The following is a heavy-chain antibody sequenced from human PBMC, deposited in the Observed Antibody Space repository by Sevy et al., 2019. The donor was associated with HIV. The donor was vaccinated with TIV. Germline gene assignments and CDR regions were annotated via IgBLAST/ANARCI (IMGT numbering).Heavy chain of an antibody. D-gene: IGHD6-19*01. CDR1: GFTFDDYA. CDR2: ISWNSGSI. Sequence: GGSLRLSCAASGFTFDDYAMYWVRQAPGRGLEWVSGISWNSGSIGYADSVKGRFTISRDNAKNSLYLQMNSLRAEDTALYYCAKGNMRRGWYAPYYYYGMDVWGQGTTVTVSS. J-gene: IGHJ6*02. V-gene: IGHV3-9*01. CDR3: AKGNMRRGWYAPYYYYGMDV.